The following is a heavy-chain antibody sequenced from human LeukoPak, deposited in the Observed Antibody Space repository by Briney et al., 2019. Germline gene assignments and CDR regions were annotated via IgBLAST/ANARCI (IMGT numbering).Heavy chain of an antibody. J-gene: IGHJ6*03. CDR2: IKQDGSEK. D-gene: IGHD1-1*01. CDR1: GFTFSNYW. CDR3: ARDQLYYYYMDV. Sequence: QTGGSLRLSCAASGFTFSNYWMSWVRQAPGKGLEWVANIKQDGSEKYYVDSVKGRFTISRDNAKYSLYLQMNSLRAEDTAVYYCARDQLYYYYMDVWGKGTTVTVSS. V-gene: IGHV3-7*01.